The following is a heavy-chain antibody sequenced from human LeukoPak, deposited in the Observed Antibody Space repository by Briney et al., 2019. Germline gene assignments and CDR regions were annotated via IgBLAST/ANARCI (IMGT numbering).Heavy chain of an antibody. CDR2: IYSGDST. CDR1: GFTVSSNY. CDR3: ARGSEYYYGSGSYYGY. J-gene: IGHJ4*02. V-gene: IGHV3-53*01. D-gene: IGHD3-10*01. Sequence: GGSLRLSCAASGFTVSSNYMSWVRQAPGKGLKWVSVIYSGDSTYYADSVKGRFTISRDNSKNTLYLQMNSLRAEDTAVYYCARGSEYYYGSGSYYGYWGQGTLVTVSS.